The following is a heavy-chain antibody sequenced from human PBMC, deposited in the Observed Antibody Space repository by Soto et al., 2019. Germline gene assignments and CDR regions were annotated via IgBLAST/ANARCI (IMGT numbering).Heavy chain of an antibody. Sequence: EVQLGESGGGLIQPGGSLRLSCAASGFTVSSNYMSWVRQAPGKGLEWVSVIYSGGSTYYADSVNGRFTISRDNSKNTLYLQMTSLRAEDTAVYYCARDRVESGYPEYFQHWGQGTLVTVSS. CDR2: IYSGGST. V-gene: IGHV3-53*01. CDR3: ARDRVESGYPEYFQH. CDR1: GFTVSSNY. J-gene: IGHJ1*01. D-gene: IGHD3-22*01.